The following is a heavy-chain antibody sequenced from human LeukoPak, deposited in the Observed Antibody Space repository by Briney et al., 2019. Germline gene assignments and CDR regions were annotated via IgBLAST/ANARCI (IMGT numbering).Heavy chain of an antibody. CDR1: GYTFTGYY. D-gene: IGHD1-26*01. Sequence: GASVKVSCKASGYTFTGYYIHWVRQAPGQGLEWMGWINPNSGDTNYAQNFQGRVTMTRDTSITTAYMDLRRLRSGDTAVYYCAHKGGGVSYYFRGTYDAFDVWGQGTMVTVSS. V-gene: IGHV1-2*02. CDR3: AHKGGGVSYYFRGTYDAFDV. CDR2: INPNSGDT. J-gene: IGHJ3*01.